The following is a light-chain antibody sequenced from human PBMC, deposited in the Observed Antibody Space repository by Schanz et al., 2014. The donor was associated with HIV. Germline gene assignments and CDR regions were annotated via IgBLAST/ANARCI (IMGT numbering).Light chain of an antibody. CDR3: SSFTSSFTYV. V-gene: IGLV1-40*01. CDR1: SSNIGAGYN. CDR2: DNN. Sequence: QSVLTQPPSVSGAPGQRVTISCTGSSSNIGAGYNVHWYQQLPGTAPKLLIYDNNNRPSGVPDRFSGSKSGTSASLAITGLQAEDEADYYCSSFTSSFTYVFGTGTKLTVL. J-gene: IGLJ1*01.